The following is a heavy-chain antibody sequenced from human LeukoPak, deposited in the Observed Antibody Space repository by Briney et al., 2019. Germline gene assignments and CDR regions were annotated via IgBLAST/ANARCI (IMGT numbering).Heavy chain of an antibody. J-gene: IGHJ4*02. CDR1: GYTFTTYG. CDR2: ISANNGNT. Sequence: ASVKVSCKASGYTFTTYGISWVRQAPGQGLEWMGWISANNGNTRYAQKTQGRVSMTTDTSTSTAYMELRSLRSDDTAVYYCARAGLGYCISTSCSAFDYWGQGTLVTVSS. CDR3: ARAGLGYCISTSCSAFDY. D-gene: IGHD2-2*01. V-gene: IGHV1-18*01.